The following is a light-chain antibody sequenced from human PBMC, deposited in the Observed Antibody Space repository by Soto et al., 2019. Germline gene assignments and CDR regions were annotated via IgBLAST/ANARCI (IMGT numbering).Light chain of an antibody. Sequence: QSVLTQPPSVSAAPGQKVTISCSGTSSNIGNNYVSWYQQFPGAAPKLLIYENNKRPSGIPDRFSGSKSGTSATLGITGHQTGDEADYYCGTWHSSLSTWVFGGGTKLTVL. CDR2: ENN. CDR1: SSNIGNNY. V-gene: IGLV1-51*02. J-gene: IGLJ3*02. CDR3: GTWHSSLSTWV.